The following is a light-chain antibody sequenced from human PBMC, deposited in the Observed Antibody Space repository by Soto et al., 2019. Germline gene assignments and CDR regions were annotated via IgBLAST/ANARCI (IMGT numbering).Light chain of an antibody. Sequence: QSALTQPASVSGSPGQSITISCTGTSSDVGGYNYVSWYQQHPGKAPKLMIYDVSNRPSGVSNRFSGSKSGNTASLTISGLQAEDEADYNCSSYTSSSTRVFAGGTKLTVL. CDR3: SSYTSSSTRV. V-gene: IGLV2-14*01. CDR2: DVS. J-gene: IGLJ2*01. CDR1: SSDVGGYNY.